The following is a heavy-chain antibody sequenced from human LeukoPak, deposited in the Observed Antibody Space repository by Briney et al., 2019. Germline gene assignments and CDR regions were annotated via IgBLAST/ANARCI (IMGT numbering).Heavy chain of an antibody. CDR1: GFTFSSYA. J-gene: IGHJ6*02. CDR2: ISGSGGST. CDR3: AKPPGSSPNEYYYYGMDV. V-gene: IGHV3-23*01. D-gene: IGHD6-6*01. Sequence: GGSLRLSCAASGFTFSSYAMSWVRQAPGKGLEWGSAISGSGGSTYYADSVKGRFTISRDNSKNTLYLQMNSLRAEDTAVYYCAKPPGSSPNEYYYYGMDVWGQGTTVTVSS.